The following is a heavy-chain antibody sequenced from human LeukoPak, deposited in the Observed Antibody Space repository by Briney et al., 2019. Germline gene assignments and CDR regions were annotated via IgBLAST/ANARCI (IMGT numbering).Heavy chain of an antibody. CDR2: IIAYNVNT. CDR3: ASAEQYQLLLH. CDR1: GYTFTSYG. J-gene: IGHJ4*02. D-gene: IGHD2-2*01. Sequence: GASVKVSCKASGYTFTSYGITWGRQAPGQGLECMGWIIAYNVNTNYAQKLQGRVTMSTDTSTSTAYLDLRSLRSDDTAVYYCASAEQYQLLLHWGQGTLVTVSS. V-gene: IGHV1-18*01.